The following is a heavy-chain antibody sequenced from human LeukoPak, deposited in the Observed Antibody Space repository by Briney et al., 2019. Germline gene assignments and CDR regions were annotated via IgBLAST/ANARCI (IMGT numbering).Heavy chain of an antibody. J-gene: IGHJ4*02. Sequence: GGTLRLSCAASGFTLSSYAMSWVRQAPGKGLEWVSAVSVSGNTYHADSVKGRFTISRDSSKNTLYLQMNRLRAEDAAVYYCAKAPVTTCSGAYCYPFDYWGQGTLVTVSS. D-gene: IGHD2-21*01. CDR3: AKAPVTTCSGAYCYPFDY. CDR2: VSVSGNT. V-gene: IGHV3-23*01. CDR1: GFTLSSYA.